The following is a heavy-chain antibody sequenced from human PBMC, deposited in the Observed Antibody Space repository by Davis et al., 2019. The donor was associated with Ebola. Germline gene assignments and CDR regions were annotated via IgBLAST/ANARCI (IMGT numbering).Heavy chain of an antibody. Sequence: GSLRLSCTVSGGSISSYYWSWIRQPPGKGLEWIGYIYYSGSTNYNPSLRSRVTISVDTSKNQFSLKLSSVTAADTAVYYCARGPSLQLFDYWGQGTLVTVSS. CDR1: GGSISSYY. CDR2: IYYSGST. D-gene: IGHD4-11*01. CDR3: ARGPSLQLFDY. V-gene: IGHV4-59*12. J-gene: IGHJ4*02.